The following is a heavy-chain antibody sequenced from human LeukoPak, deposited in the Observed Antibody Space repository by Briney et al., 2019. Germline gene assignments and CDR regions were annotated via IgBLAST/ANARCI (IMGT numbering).Heavy chain of an antibody. CDR2: IYYGGSP. Sequence: PSETLSLTCTVSGASISDQYWNWIRQTPGKGLEWIGYIYYGGSPNYNPSLKSRATISLDVSKNQFSLNLQSMTAADTVIYYCARGFYEPFAYWGQGTLVTVSS. D-gene: IGHD2/OR15-2a*01. CDR1: GASISDQY. V-gene: IGHV4-59*11. CDR3: ARGFYEPFAY. J-gene: IGHJ4*02.